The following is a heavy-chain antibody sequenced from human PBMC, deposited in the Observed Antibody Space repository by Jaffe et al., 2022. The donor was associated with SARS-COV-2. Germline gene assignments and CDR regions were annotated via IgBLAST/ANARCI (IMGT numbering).Heavy chain of an antibody. V-gene: IGHV3-9*01. CDR1: GFTFDDYA. Sequence: EVQLVESGGGLVQPGRSLRLSCAASGFTFDDYAMHWVRQAPGKGLEWVSGISWNSGSIGYADSVKGRFTISRDNAKNSLYLQMNSLRAEDTALYYCAKDMGPGDYDVAEGGFDYWGQGTLVTVSS. D-gene: IGHD3-22*01. J-gene: IGHJ4*02. CDR3: AKDMGPGDYDVAEGGFDY. CDR2: ISWNSGSI.